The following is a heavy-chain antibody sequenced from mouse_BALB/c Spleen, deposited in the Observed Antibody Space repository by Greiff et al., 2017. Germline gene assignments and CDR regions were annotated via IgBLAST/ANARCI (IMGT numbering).Heavy chain of an antibody. CDR3: ARSGVMITTRLAY. D-gene: IGHD2-4*01. V-gene: IGHV1S56*01. CDR2: IYPGNVNT. Sequence: VQLQQSGPELVKPGASVRISCKASGYTFTSYYIHWVKQRPGQGLEWIGWIYPGNVNTKYNEKFKGKATLTADKSSSTAYMQLSSLTSEDSAVYFCARSGVMITTRLAYWGQGTLVTVSA. CDR1: GYTFTSYY. J-gene: IGHJ3*01.